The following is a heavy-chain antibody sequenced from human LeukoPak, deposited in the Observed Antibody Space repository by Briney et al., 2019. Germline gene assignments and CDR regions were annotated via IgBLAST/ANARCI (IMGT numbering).Heavy chain of an antibody. CDR3: AREGSWAFDY. D-gene: IGHD2-15*01. CDR1: GFTFISYS. V-gene: IGHV3-21*01. CDR2: ISSSGSYI. J-gene: IGHJ4*02. Sequence: GGSLRLSCAASGFTFISYSMNWVRQAPGKGLEWVSSISSSGSYIYYADSVKGRFTISRDNAKNSLYLQMNSLRAEDTAVYYCAREGSWAFDYWGQGTLVTVSS.